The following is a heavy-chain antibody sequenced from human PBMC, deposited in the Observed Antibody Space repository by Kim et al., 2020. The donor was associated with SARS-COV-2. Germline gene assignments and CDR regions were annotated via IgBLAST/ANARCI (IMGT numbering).Heavy chain of an antibody. J-gene: IGHJ5*02. V-gene: IGHV1-3*01. D-gene: IGHD5-12*01. Sequence: ASVKVSCKASGYTFTNYNMHWVRHAPGQNPQRVGWINGDDGDTKYSQEFQDRVTLTMDKSASTAYMELSSLRSEDTAIYYCARVLFGSGNSWFDPWGQGTLVTVSS. CDR3: ARVLFGSGNSWFDP. CDR1: GYTFTNYN. CDR2: INGDDGDT.